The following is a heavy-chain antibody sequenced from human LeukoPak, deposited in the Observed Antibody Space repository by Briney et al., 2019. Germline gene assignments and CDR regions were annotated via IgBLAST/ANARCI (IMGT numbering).Heavy chain of an antibody. CDR2: INPNSGGT. Sequence: ASVTVSCKASGYTFTGYYMHWVRQAPGQGLEWLGWINPNSGGTNYAQRFQGRVTMTRDTYISKDYMDLSKLRYDETAVYYCARRGEADYDILTGYRDYWGQGTLVTVSS. CDR1: GYTFTGYY. J-gene: IGHJ4*02. V-gene: IGHV1-2*02. D-gene: IGHD3-9*01. CDR3: ARRGEADYDILTGYRDY.